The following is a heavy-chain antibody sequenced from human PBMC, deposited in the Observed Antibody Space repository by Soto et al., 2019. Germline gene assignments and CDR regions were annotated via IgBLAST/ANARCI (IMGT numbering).Heavy chain of an antibody. CDR1: GYTFTGYY. Sequence: QVQLVQSGAEVKKPGASVKVSCKASGYTFTGYYMHWVRQAPGQGLEWMGWINPNSGGTNYAQKFQGRVTMTRDTSISTAYMELSRLRSDDTAVYYCARDPGYGSGSYYNVYWFDPWGQGTLVTVSS. CDR3: ARDPGYGSGSYYNVYWFDP. D-gene: IGHD3-10*01. CDR2: INPNSGGT. V-gene: IGHV1-2*02. J-gene: IGHJ5*02.